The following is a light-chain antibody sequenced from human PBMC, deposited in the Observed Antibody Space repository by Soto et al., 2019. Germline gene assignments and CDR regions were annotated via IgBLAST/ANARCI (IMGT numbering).Light chain of an antibody. V-gene: IGKV1-33*01. CDR2: DVL. CDR1: HDVNNY. Sequence: DIQMSQSPSSLSASVGDTVTITCQASHDVNNYLNWYHQRPGKAPTVLIYDVLNLVPGVPPRFSGSGHGTQFTLTIRSLQAEDAGTYYCQHDQLFPHTFGQGTKLDFK. CDR3: QHDQLFPHT. J-gene: IGKJ2*01.